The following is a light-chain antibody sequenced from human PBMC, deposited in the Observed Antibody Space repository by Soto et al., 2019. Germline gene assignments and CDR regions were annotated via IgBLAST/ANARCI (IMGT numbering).Light chain of an antibody. CDR1: RSVSSY. J-gene: IGKJ4*01. CDR2: DAS. V-gene: IGKV3-11*01. CDR3: QHRSDRPPRLA. Sequence: EIVLTQSPATLSLSPGERATLSCGASRSVSSYLAWYQRKPGQAPRLLIYDASYRATGIPARFRGSGSGTDSTPTISSLEPEEFAVYYSQHRSDRPPRLAFGVGTKVEIK.